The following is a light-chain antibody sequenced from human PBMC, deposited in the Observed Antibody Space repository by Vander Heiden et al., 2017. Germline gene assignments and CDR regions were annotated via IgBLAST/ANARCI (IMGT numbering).Light chain of an antibody. CDR1: NIGSKS. CDR2: DDS. V-gene: IGLV3-21*02. Sequence: SYGLKQPPSVTAARGQTARITCGGTNIGSKSVHWYHRQPAQAPVLVVYDDSERPSEIPERFSGSNSENTATLTISRVEAGNEADYYCQVWDSSSDHPEFGGGTKLTVL. J-gene: IGLJ3*02. CDR3: QVWDSSSDHPE.